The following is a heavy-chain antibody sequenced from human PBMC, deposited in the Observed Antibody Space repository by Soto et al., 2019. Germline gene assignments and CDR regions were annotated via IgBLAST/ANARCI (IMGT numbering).Heavy chain of an antibody. D-gene: IGHD1-26*01. J-gene: IGHJ4*02. Sequence: QVQLVQSGAEVKRPGASVKVSCTASGFPFTSYYIHWVRQAPGQGLEWVGIINPDGDYTSYAQKFQGRVTMTRDTSTSTVYMDLSSLKSEDTAVYYCARDWYSISSGERVDYWGQGTLVTVSS. CDR2: INPDGDYT. V-gene: IGHV1-46*01. CDR1: GFPFTSYY. CDR3: ARDWYSISSGERVDY.